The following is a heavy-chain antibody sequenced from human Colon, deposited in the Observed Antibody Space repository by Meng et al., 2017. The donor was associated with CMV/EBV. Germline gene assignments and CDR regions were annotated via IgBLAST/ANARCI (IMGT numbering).Heavy chain of an antibody. V-gene: IGHV3-48*04. CDR1: GFIFNDFG. CDR3: AREGAYDLVPWFDY. CDR2: IGRDGIE. Sequence: GGSLRLSCAASGFIFNDFGMNWVRQAPGKGPEFVSHIGRDGIEYGDAVKGRFTTTRDDAKNLVYLQMTSLTAEDTAVYYCAREGAYDLVPWFDYWGQGTLVTVSS. D-gene: IGHD6-13*01. J-gene: IGHJ4*02.